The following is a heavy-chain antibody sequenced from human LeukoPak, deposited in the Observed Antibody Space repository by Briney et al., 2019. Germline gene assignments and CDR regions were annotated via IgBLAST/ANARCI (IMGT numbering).Heavy chain of an antibody. J-gene: IGHJ6*03. Sequence: SETLSLTCAVSGGSIGSSNWWSWVRQPPGKGLEWIGEIYHSGSTNYNPSLKSRVTISVDKSKNQFSLKLSSVTAADTAVYYCARSRQWHYYYMDVWGKGTTVTVSS. CDR1: GGSIGSSNW. V-gene: IGHV4-4*02. CDR2: IYHSGST. CDR3: ARSRQWHYYYMDV. D-gene: IGHD6-19*01.